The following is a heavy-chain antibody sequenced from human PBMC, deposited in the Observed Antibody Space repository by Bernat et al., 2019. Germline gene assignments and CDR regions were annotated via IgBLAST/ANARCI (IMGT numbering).Heavy chain of an antibody. Sequence: EVQLVESGGGLVQPGGSLRLSCAASGFTFSSYAMSWVRQAPGKGLEWVSAISGSGGSTYYADSVKGRFTISRDNSKNTLYLQMNSLRAEDTDVYHCAKGFSITYDSSCYTHPRYYYYGMDVWGQGTTVTVSS. V-gene: IGHV3-23*04. J-gene: IGHJ6*02. CDR1: GFTFSSYA. CDR3: AKGFSITYDSSCYTHPRYYYYGMDV. CDR2: ISGSGGST. D-gene: IGHD3-22*01.